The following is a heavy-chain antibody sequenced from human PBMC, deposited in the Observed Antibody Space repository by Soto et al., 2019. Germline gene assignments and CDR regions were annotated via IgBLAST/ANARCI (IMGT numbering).Heavy chain of an antibody. Sequence: EVQLLESGRGWVQPGGTLGLSCAASGFTFGSYDMSWVRQAPGKGLEYVSSISVTGSGTYYADSVKGRFTISRDNSKNMLYLQMNSLRVEDTAVYYCARTTTTKSRDYWGQGTLVTVSS. CDR1: GFTFGSYD. CDR3: ARTTTTKSRDY. V-gene: IGHV3-23*01. J-gene: IGHJ4*02. D-gene: IGHD4-17*01. CDR2: ISVTGSGT.